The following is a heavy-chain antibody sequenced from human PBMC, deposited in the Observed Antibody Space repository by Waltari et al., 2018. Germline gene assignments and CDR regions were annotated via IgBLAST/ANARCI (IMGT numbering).Heavy chain of an antibody. CDR2: ISGSGGST. CDR3: AKDHWWLRFGDSRPPLDY. Sequence: EVQLLESGGGLVQPGGSLRLSCAASGFTFSSYAMSWVRQAPGKGLEWVSAISGSGGSTYYADSVKGRFTISRDNSKNTLYLQMNSLRAEDTAVYYCAKDHWWLRFGDSRPPLDYWSQGTLVTVSS. D-gene: IGHD5-12*01. J-gene: IGHJ4*02. V-gene: IGHV3-23*01. CDR1: GFTFSSYA.